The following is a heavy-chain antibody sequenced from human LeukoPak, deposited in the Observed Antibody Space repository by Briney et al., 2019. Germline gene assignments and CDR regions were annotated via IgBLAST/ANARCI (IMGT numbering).Heavy chain of an antibody. J-gene: IGHJ4*02. CDR2: ISYDGSNK. CDR1: GFTFSSYA. Sequence: GGSLRLSCAASGFTFSSYAMHWVRQAPGKGLEWVAVISYDGSNKYYADSVKGRFTISRDNSKNTLYLQMNSLRAEDTAVYYCARALRITYSSSSARRGPFDYWGQGTLVTVSS. D-gene: IGHD6-6*01. V-gene: IGHV3-30-3*01. CDR3: ARALRITYSSSSARRGPFDY.